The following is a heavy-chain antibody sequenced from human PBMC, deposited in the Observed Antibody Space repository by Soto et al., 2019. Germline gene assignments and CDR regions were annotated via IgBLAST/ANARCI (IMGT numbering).Heavy chain of an antibody. V-gene: IGHV3-30-3*01. D-gene: IGHD6-19*01. Sequence: QVQLVESGGGVVQPGRSLRLSCAASGFTFSSYAMHWVRQAPGKGLEWVAVISYDGNNKYYAASVKGRFTITRDNSQNTLDLQRNSLRAEDTAVYYGARDPAGKAVADTRGLCDYWGQGTLVTVSS. CDR3: ARDPAGKAVADTRGLCDY. CDR2: ISYDGNNK. CDR1: GFTFSSYA. J-gene: IGHJ4*02.